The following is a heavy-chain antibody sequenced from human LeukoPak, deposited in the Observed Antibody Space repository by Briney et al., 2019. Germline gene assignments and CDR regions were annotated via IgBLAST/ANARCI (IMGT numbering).Heavy chain of an antibody. Sequence: PGGSLRLSCSASQFKFDTYGMHWVRQTPGKGLVYVSGINSDGLSTFYANSVKGRFAISRDNAKNTLYLQMGSLKTEDMAVYYCARSTDGSAHFDYWGQGTLVTVFS. CDR1: QFKFDTYG. V-gene: IGHV3-64*01. D-gene: IGHD1-1*01. CDR2: INSDGLST. J-gene: IGHJ4*02. CDR3: ARSTDGSAHFDY.